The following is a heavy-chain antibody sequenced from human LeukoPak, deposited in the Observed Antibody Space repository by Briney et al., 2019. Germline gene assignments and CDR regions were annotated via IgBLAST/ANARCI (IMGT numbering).Heavy chain of an antibody. CDR3: ANDFDY. J-gene: IGHJ4*02. Sequence: GGSLRLSCAASGFTFNNYAMTWVRQAPGEGLEWVSTISGSGDNTYYADSVKGRFTISRDNSKNTLYLQMNSLTAEDTAVYYCANDFDYWGQGTLVTVSS. CDR2: ISGSGDNT. CDR1: GFTFNNYA. V-gene: IGHV3-23*01.